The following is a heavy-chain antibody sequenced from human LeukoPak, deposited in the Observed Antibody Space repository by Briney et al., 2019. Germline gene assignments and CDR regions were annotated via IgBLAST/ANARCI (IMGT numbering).Heavy chain of an antibody. J-gene: IGHJ4*02. CDR1: GVSISSSSCY. D-gene: IGHD3-9*01. Sequence: SETLSLTCTVSGVSISSSSCYWGWLRQPPGKGLEWTARIYFSGGTHYNASLKSRVTISVATSKNPFSLKLSSVTAADTDVYYCARQARGYEYDILTGYYNVRARARFDYWGQGTLVTVSS. CDR2: IYFSGGT. V-gene: IGHV4-39*01. CDR3: ARQARGYEYDILTGYYNVRARARFDY.